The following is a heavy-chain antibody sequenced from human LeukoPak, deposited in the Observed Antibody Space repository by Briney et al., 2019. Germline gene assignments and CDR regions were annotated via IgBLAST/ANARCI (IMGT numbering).Heavy chain of an antibody. CDR2: IFGSGGNP. V-gene: IGHV3-23*01. J-gene: IGHJ4*02. CDR3: AKTTTGYSSGRYPGWPVDY. D-gene: IGHD6-19*01. Sequence: GGSLRPSCAASGFTFTSYAMYWVRQAPGKGLEWVSGIFGSGGNPHYADSVQGRFTISRDNYQNTVYLQMNSLRAEDTAVYYCAKTTTGYSSGRYPGWPVDYWGQGTLVTVSS. CDR1: GFTFTSYA.